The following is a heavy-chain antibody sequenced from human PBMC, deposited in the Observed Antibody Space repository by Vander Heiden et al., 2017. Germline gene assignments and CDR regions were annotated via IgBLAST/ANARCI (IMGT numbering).Heavy chain of an antibody. CDR2: IFSNAEK. V-gene: IGHV2-26*01. CDR1: GFSLTTARMG. Sequence: QLTVKASGPVLVILTETLTLTCTVSGFSLTTARMGVSWIRQTPGKALDWLAHIFSNAEKSYSTSLKSRLTISKDTSKSQVVLTMTNMDPVDTATCCCATVAYFYYGMDVWGQGTTVTVSS. J-gene: IGHJ6*02. CDR3: ATVAYFYYGMDV.